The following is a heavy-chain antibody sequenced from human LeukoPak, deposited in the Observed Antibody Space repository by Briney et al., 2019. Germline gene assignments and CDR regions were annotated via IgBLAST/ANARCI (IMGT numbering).Heavy chain of an antibody. Sequence: GGSLRLSCAASGFTFSNYAMNWVRQAPGKGLEWVSSISGSGGSTYFAGSGKGRVTISRDNCKNTMYMQMNSLRVEDTAVYYCAKGGQNYDFWRFDYWGQGSLVTVSS. CDR3: AKGGQNYDFWRFDY. D-gene: IGHD3-3*01. V-gene: IGHV3-23*01. CDR1: GFTFSNYA. J-gene: IGHJ4*02. CDR2: ISGSGGST.